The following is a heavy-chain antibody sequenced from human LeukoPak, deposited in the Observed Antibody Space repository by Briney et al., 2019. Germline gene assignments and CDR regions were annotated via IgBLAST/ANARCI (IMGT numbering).Heavy chain of an antibody. Sequence: SETLSLTCTVSGDSISNYYWSWIRQPPGKGLEWIGYIYYSGSTNYNPSLKSRVTISVDTSKNQFSLKLSSVTAADTAVYYCARDNGDGYNNPSLDYWGQGTLVTVSS. D-gene: IGHD5-24*01. CDR2: IYYSGST. CDR3: ARDNGDGYNNPSLDY. J-gene: IGHJ4*02. CDR1: GDSISNYY. V-gene: IGHV4-59*01.